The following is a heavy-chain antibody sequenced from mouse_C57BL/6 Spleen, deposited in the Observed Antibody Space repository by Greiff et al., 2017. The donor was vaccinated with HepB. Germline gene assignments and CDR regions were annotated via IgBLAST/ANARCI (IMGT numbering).Heavy chain of an antibody. V-gene: IGHV1-76*01. D-gene: IGHD1-1*01. CDR3: AIEDTVVAHWYFDV. J-gene: IGHJ1*03. CDR2: IYPGSGNT. Sequence: QVQLQQSGAELVRPGASVKLSCKASGYTFTDYYINWVKQRPGQGLEWIARIYPGSGNTYYNEKFKGKATLTAEKSSSTAYMQLSSLTSEDSAVYFCAIEDTVVAHWYFDVWGTGTTVTVSS. CDR1: GYTFTDYY.